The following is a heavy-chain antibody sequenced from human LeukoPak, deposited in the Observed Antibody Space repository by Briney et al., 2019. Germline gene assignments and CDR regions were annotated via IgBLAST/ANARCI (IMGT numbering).Heavy chain of an antibody. Sequence: SETLSLTCTVSGGFISSYYWSWIRQPPGKGLEWIGYIYYSGSTNYNPSLKSRVTISVDTSKNQFSLKLSSVTAADTAVYYCARVPVFVGGYYYSNWFDPWGQGTLVTVSS. CDR1: GGFISSYY. J-gene: IGHJ5*02. V-gene: IGHV4-59*01. CDR2: IYYSGST. CDR3: ARVPVFVGGYYYSNWFDP. D-gene: IGHD3-22*01.